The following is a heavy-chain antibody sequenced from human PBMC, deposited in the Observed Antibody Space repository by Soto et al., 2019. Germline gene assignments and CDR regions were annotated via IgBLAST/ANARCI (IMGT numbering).Heavy chain of an antibody. CDR3: ARDYYDSSGYPQLGFDP. D-gene: IGHD3-22*01. CDR1: GGTFSSYA. CDR2: IIPIFGTA. Sequence: SVKVSCKASGGTFSSYAISWVRQAPGQGLEWMGGIIPIFGTANYAQKFQGRVTITADKSTSTAYMELSSLRSEDTAVYHCARDYYDSSGYPQLGFDPWGQGTLVTVSS. J-gene: IGHJ5*02. V-gene: IGHV1-69*06.